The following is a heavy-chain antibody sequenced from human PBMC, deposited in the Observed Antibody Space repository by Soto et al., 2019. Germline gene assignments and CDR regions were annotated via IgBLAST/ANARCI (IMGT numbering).Heavy chain of an antibody. Sequence: QVQLVQSGAEVKKPGASVKVSCKVSGYTLTELSMHWVRQAPGKGLEWMGGFDPEDGETIYAQKFQGRVTMTEDTSTDTAYMELSSLRSEDTAVYYCATGWGFWSGQKGWFYPWGQGTLVTVSS. CDR1: GYTLTELS. CDR3: ATGWGFWSGQKGWFYP. J-gene: IGHJ5*02. D-gene: IGHD3-3*01. CDR2: FDPEDGET. V-gene: IGHV1-24*01.